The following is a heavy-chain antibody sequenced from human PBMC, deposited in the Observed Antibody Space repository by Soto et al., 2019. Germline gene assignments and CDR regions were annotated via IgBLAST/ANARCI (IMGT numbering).Heavy chain of an antibody. Sequence: ASVNVYCKAAGYAFTIYAMHWGRQAPGQRLEWMGWINAGNGNTKYSQKFQGRVTITRDTSASTAYMELSSLRSEDTAVYYCASFRYNGYYGMDVWGQGTTVTVSS. CDR3: ASFRYNGYYGMDV. J-gene: IGHJ6*02. CDR2: INAGNGNT. CDR1: GYAFTIYA. V-gene: IGHV1-3*01. D-gene: IGHD1-26*01.